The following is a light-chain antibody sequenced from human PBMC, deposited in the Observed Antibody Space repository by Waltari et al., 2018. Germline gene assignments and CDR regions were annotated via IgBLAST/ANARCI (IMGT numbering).Light chain of an antibody. J-gene: IGLJ1*01. CDR3: SSYTSSIRV. CDR2: EVS. V-gene: IGLV2-14*01. Sequence: SALPQPASVSGSPGQSLTLSCTGPRSPISGYHSVSWYQPHPGKAPKLMIYEVSDRPSGVSNRFSGSKSGNTASLTISGLQAEDEADYYCSSYTSSIRVFGTGTKVTVL. CDR1: RSPISGYHS.